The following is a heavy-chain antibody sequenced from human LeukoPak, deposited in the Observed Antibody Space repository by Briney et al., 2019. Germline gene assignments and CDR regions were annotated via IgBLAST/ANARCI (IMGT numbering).Heavy chain of an antibody. J-gene: IGHJ5*02. CDR2: MNPNSGNT. D-gene: IGHD4-17*01. V-gene: IGHV1-8*03. CDR3: TRGRATVTTPWLDP. Sequence: ASVKVSCKASGYTFTNYDINWVRQATGQGLEWMGWMNPNSGNTAYAQKFQGRVTITTSTSISTAYMELSSLRSDDTAVYYCTRGRATVTTPWLDPWGHGTLVTVSS. CDR1: GYTFTNYD.